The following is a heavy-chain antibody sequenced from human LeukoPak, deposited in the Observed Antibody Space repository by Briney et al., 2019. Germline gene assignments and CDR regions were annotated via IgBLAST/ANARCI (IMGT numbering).Heavy chain of an antibody. J-gene: IGHJ6*02. D-gene: IGHD5-18*01. CDR1: GGSITSYY. CDR2: IYYSGST. Sequence: PSETLSLTCTVSGGSITSYYWSWIRQPPGKGLEWIGYIYYSGSTNCNPSLKSRVTISVDTSKNQFSLKLSSVTAADTAVYYCAGTQGGSEIQLWSNYYYYGMDVWGQGTTVTVSS. V-gene: IGHV4-59*01. CDR3: AGTQGGSEIQLWSNYYYYGMDV.